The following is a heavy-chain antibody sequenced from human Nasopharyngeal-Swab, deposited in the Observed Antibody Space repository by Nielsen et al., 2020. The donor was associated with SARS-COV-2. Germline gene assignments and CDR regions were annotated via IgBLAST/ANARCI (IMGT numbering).Heavy chain of an antibody. CDR3: ARGTIFGVVKRGPWDYYGMDV. V-gene: IGHV3-30*03. CDR1: GFSFRSYG. CDR2: ISYDGSNK. J-gene: IGHJ6*02. D-gene: IGHD3-3*01. Sequence: LSLTCAASGFSFRSYGMHWVRQAPGKGLAWVAVISYDGSNKDYADSVKGRFTISRDNSKNTLYLQTNSLWADDTAVYYCARGTIFGVVKRGPWDYYGMDVWGQGTTVTVSS.